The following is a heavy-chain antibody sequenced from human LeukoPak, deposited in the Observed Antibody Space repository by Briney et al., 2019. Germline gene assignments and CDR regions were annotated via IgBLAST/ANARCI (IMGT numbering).Heavy chain of an antibody. D-gene: IGHD6-13*01. CDR1: GYTFNTYG. V-gene: IGHV1-18*01. CDR2: INAYNGGT. CDR3: VPAKVGAGAAQFAY. Sequence: GASVKVSRKASGYTFNTYGFSWVRQAPGQGLEWMGWINAYNGGTNYAQKFQGRVTMTRDTSISTAYMELSSLRSDDTAVYYCVPAKVGAGAAQFAYWGPGTLVTVSS. J-gene: IGHJ4*01.